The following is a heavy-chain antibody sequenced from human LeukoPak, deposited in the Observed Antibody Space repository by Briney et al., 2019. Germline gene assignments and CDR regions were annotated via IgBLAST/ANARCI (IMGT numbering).Heavy chain of an antibody. J-gene: IGHJ6*02. Sequence: GASLRLSCDASGFMFSSYAMSWVRQAPGKGLEWVSAISGSGEGTYYADSVKGRFTISRDNAKNSLYLQMNSLRAEDTAVYYCAREDIVVVPAAFGMDVWGQGTTVTVSS. D-gene: IGHD2-2*01. CDR2: ISGSGEGT. V-gene: IGHV3-23*01. CDR1: GFMFSSYA. CDR3: AREDIVVVPAAFGMDV.